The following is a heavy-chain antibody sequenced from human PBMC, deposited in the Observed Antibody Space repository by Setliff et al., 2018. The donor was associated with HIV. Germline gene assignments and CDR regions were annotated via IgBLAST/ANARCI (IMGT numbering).Heavy chain of an antibody. Sequence: SETLSLTCTVSGGSISSSTYYWGWIRQPPGKGLEWIVTIYYSGSTYYNPSLKSRLTISVDTSKNQFSLRLSSVTAADTAVYYCARRDGYSYGFYFDYWGQGTLVTVSS. J-gene: IGHJ4*02. V-gene: IGHV4-39*01. CDR2: IYYSGST. D-gene: IGHD5-18*01. CDR3: ARRDGYSYGFYFDY. CDR1: GGSISSSTYY.